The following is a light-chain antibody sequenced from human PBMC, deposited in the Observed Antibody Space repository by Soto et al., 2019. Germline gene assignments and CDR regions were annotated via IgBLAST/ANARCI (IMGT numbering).Light chain of an antibody. CDR2: WAS. V-gene: IGKV4-1*01. J-gene: IGKJ1*01. CDR3: QQYYSSPPT. Sequence: DIVMTQSPDSLAVSLGERATINCKSSQSVLYSSSNKNYLAWYQQTPGQPPKLLVYWASTRESGVPDRFSGSGSGTDFTLTISSLQAEDVAVYYCQQYYSSPPTFGQGTKVEIK. CDR1: QSVLYSSSNKNY.